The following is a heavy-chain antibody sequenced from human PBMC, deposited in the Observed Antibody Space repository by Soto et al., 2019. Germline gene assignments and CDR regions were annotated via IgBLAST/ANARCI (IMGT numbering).Heavy chain of an antibody. J-gene: IGHJ4*02. CDR1: GGSISSGGYY. CDR3: ARGTHYYGSGAPYYFDY. D-gene: IGHD3-10*01. CDR2: IYYSGST. Sequence: SETLSLTCTVSGGSISSGGYYWIWIRQHPGKGLEWIGYIYYSGSTYYNPSLKSRVTISVDTSKNQFSLKLSSVTAADTAVYYCARGTHYYGSGAPYYFDYWGQGTLVTVSS. V-gene: IGHV4-31*02.